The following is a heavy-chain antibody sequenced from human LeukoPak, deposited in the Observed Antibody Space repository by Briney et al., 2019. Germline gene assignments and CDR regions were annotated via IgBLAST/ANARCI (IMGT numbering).Heavy chain of an antibody. V-gene: IGHV1-2*02. CDR2: INPNTAGT. Sequence: ASVKVSCKASGYTFTGYYFHWVRQAPGQGLEWMGWINPNTAGTNYAQKFLGGVTLTWDTSISTAYMELTRLTSDDTAVYYCARARGYYYYYYMDVWGKGTTVTVSS. CDR3: ARARGYYYYYYMDV. CDR1: GYTFTGYY. J-gene: IGHJ6*03.